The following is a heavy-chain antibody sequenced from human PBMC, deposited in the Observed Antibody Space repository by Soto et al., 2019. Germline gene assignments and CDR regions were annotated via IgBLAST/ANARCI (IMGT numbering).Heavy chain of an antibody. Sequence: EVQLLESGGGLVQRGGSLRLSCAASEFTFSSYSMIWVRQAQGKGLERVSGVNGGGDITYYAESVKGRFTISRDNSKTTLYLQMNSLIAEDTAVFYCARGHFGVTMAVWGQGTTVTVSS. D-gene: IGHD3-3*01. J-gene: IGHJ6*02. CDR1: EFTFSSYS. V-gene: IGHV3-23*01. CDR3: ARGHFGVTMAV. CDR2: VNGGGDIT.